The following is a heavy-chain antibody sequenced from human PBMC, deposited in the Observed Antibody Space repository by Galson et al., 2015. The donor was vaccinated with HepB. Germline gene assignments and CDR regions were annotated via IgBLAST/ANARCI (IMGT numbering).Heavy chain of an antibody. Sequence: SLRLSCAASELSFSESTMQWVRQASGRGLEWIGLITNKTNNYTTVYAASVRGRFTISRGDSKDTSLRQMNSLIIEDTAVYYCGGGGGYWGQGTLVTVSP. D-gene: IGHD3-16*01. CDR3: GGGGGY. CDR1: ELSFSEST. V-gene: IGHV3-73*01. CDR2: ITNKTNNYTT. J-gene: IGHJ4*02.